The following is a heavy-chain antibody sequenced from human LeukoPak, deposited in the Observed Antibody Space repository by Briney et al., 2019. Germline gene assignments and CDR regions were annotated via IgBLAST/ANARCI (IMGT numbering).Heavy chain of an antibody. CDR3: ARGGNSGGYHFDY. CDR1: GFTFDDYG. D-gene: IGHD4-23*01. J-gene: IGHJ4*02. Sequence: GGSLRLSCAASGFTFDDYGMNWVRQATGKGLEWVSGINWDGGSTFYADSVKGRFTISRDNAKHSLYLQMNSLRAEDTALYYCARGGNSGGYHFDYWGQGTLVTVSS. V-gene: IGHV3-20*04. CDR2: INWDGGST.